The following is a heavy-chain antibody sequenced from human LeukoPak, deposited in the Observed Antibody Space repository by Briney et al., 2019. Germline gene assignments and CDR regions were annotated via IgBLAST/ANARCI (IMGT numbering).Heavy chain of an antibody. CDR3: DPKLSVIP. CDR1: GFTFSSYS. J-gene: IGHJ5*02. CDR2: ISSGSSTI. D-gene: IGHD5/OR15-5a*01. Sequence: GGSLRLSCAASGFTFSSYSMNWVRQAPGKGLEWISFISSGSSTIYYADSVKGRFTISRDNAKNSLYLQMNSLTAEDTAVYYGDPKLSVIPWGQGTLSPSPQ. V-gene: IGHV3-48*01.